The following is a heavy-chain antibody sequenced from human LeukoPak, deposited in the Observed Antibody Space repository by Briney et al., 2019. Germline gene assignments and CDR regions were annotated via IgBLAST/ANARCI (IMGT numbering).Heavy chain of an antibody. D-gene: IGHD5-12*01. Sequence: GGSLRLSCAASGFTFSSYWMSWARQAPGKGLEWVAVISYDGSNKYYADSVKGRFTISRDNSKNTLYLQMNSLRAEDTAVYYCARGIVATIYGAFDIWGQGTMVTVSS. CDR2: ISYDGSNK. J-gene: IGHJ3*02. V-gene: IGHV3-30-3*01. CDR1: GFTFSSYW. CDR3: ARGIVATIYGAFDI.